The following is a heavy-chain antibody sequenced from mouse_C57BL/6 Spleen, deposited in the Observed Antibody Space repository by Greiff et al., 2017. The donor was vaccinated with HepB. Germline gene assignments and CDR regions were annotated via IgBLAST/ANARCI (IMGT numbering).Heavy chain of an antibody. CDR1: GYTFTSYW. CDR3: ARGSYYFDY. Sequence: VQLQESGAELVKPGASVKMSCKASGYTFTSYWITWVKQRPGQGLEWIGDIYPGSGSTNYNEKFKSKATLTVDTSSSTAYMQLSSLTSEDSAVYYCARGSYYFDYWGQGTTLTVSS. V-gene: IGHV1-55*01. J-gene: IGHJ2*01. CDR2: IYPGSGST.